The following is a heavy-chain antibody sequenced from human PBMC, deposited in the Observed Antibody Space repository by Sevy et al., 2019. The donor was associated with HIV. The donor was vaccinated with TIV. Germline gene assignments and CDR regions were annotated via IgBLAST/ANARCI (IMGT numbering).Heavy chain of an antibody. CDR1: GFSISSDYY. Sequence: SETLSLTCTVSGFSISSDYYWGWIRQPPGKGLEWIGSSYDGGSTYYYPSLKSRVTISIDTSKNQFSLKLSSVTAADTAVYYCARDYYGTGSYYEFVYWGQGTLVTVSS. CDR2: SYDGGST. V-gene: IGHV4-38-2*02. J-gene: IGHJ4*01. D-gene: IGHD3-10*01. CDR3: ARDYYGTGSYYEFVY.